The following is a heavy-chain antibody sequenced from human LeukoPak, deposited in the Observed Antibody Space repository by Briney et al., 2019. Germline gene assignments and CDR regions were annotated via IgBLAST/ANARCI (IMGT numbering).Heavy chain of an antibody. J-gene: IGHJ3*02. CDR2: IKQDGSEK. Sequence: GGSLRLSCAASGFTFSSYWMSWVRQAPGKGLEWVANIKQDGSEKYYVDSVKGRFTISRDNAKNSLYLQMNSLRAEDTAVYYCARGGLIVVKEKAFDIWGQGTMVTVSS. CDR1: GFTFSSYW. CDR3: ARGGLIVVKEKAFDI. V-gene: IGHV3-7*01. D-gene: IGHD3-22*01.